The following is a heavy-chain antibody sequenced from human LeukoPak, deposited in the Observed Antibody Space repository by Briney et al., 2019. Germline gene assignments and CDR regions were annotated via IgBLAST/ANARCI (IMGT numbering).Heavy chain of an antibody. V-gene: IGHV4-59*08. CDR3: ARGIPPYGDYNGGFDY. D-gene: IGHD4-17*01. J-gene: IGHJ4*02. Sequence: SETLSLTCTVSGGPISSYYWSWIRQPPVKGLEWIGYIYYSGSTNYNPSLKSRVTISVDTSKNQFSLKLSSVTAADTAVYYCARGIPPYGDYNGGFDYWGQGTLVTVSS. CDR1: GGPISSYY. CDR2: IYYSGST.